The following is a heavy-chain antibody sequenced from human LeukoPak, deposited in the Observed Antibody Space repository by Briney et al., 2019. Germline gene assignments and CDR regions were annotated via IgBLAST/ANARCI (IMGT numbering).Heavy chain of an antibody. Sequence: HAGGSLRLSCAASGFTFSSYAMSWVRQAPGKGLEWVANIKQDGSEKYYVDSVKGRFTISRDNAKNSLYLQMNSLRGEDTAVYYCVRAIGKSEAYWGQGTLVTVSS. J-gene: IGHJ4*02. CDR1: GFTFSSYA. CDR3: VRAIGKSEAY. V-gene: IGHV3-7*01. CDR2: IKQDGSEK. D-gene: IGHD4-23*01.